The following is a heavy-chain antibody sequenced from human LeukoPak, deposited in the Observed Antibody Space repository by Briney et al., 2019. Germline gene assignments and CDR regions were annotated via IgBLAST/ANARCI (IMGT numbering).Heavy chain of an antibody. CDR3: ANSGGFGHYYYYGMDV. CDR2: ISSSGTPI. Sequence: GRSLRLSCAASGLTFSDYYMSWIRQAPGKGLEWVSYISSSGTPIFYADSVKGRFTISRDNAKNSLYLQMNSLRAEDTAVYYCANSGGFGHYYYYGMDVWGQGTTVTVSS. V-gene: IGHV3-11*01. J-gene: IGHJ6*02. CDR1: GLTFSDYY. D-gene: IGHD3-10*01.